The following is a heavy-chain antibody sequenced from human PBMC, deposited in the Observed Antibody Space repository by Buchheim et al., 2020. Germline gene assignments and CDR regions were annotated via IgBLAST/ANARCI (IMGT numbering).Heavy chain of an antibody. J-gene: IGHJ4*02. CDR3: ARHNDWAVEF. D-gene: IGHD3-9*01. V-gene: IGHV4-4*02. CDR2: IYRSGST. CDR1: GGYVSSNNW. Sequence: QVRLQESGPGLVKPSGTLSLTCAVSGGYVSSNNWWSWARQPPGKGLEWIGEIYRSGSTHYNPSLKSRVTLSLDKSKNQLPLKVDSVTAADTAMYYCARHNDWAVEFWGQG.